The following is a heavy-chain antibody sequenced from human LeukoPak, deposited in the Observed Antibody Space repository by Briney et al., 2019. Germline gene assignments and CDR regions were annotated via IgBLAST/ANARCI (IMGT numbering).Heavy chain of an antibody. D-gene: IGHD3-10*01. CDR3: ARGITVVRGVYYFDY. CDR1: GYTFTSYY. V-gene: IGHV1-46*01. Sequence: GASVKVSCKASGYTFTSYYMHWVRQAPGQGLEWMGIINPSGGTTAYAQNFQCRVTMTRDTSTSTVYMELSSLRSDDTALYYCARGITVVRGVYYFDYWGQGTLVTVSS. CDR2: INPSGGTT. J-gene: IGHJ4*02.